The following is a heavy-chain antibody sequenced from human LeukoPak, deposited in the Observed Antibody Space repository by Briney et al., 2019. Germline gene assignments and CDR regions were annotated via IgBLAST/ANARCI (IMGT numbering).Heavy chain of an antibody. J-gene: IGHJ4*02. D-gene: IGHD3-22*01. V-gene: IGHV3-23*01. CDR1: GVTLSSYA. CDR3: AKGSYYDSSGSFYFDY. Sequence: GGSLRLSCAASGVTLSSYAMSWARQAPGKGLEWVSGISSSGSGGNTYYADSVKGRFTISRDNSKNTLYVQVNSLGTEDTAAYYCAKGSYYDSSGSFYFDYWGQGTLVTVSS. CDR2: ISSSGSGGNT.